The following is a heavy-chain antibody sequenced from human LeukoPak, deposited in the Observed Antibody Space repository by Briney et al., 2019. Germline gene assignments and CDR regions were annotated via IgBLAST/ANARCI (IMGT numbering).Heavy chain of an antibody. CDR2: IKQDGSEE. D-gene: IGHD1-26*01. CDR1: RFTFSSYW. CDR3: ARGSSAGASLRHDY. V-gene: IGHV3-7*01. Sequence: PGGSLRFSCAASRFTFSSYWMSWVRQAPGKGLEWVANIKQDGSEENFVDSVKGQFTISRDNAKKSLYLQMNSLRAEDTAVYYCARGSSAGASLRHDYWGQGTLVTVSS. J-gene: IGHJ4*02.